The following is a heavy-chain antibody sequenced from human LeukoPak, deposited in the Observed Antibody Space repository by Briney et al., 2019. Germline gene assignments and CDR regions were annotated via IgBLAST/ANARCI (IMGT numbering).Heavy chain of an antibody. CDR2: INPNSGGT. CDR1: GYTFTGYY. J-gene: IGHJ5*02. D-gene: IGHD1-26*01. V-gene: IGHV1-2*02. Sequence: ASVKVSCKASGYTFTGYYMHWVRQAPGQGLGWMGWINPNSGGTNYAQKFQGRVTMTRDTSISTAYMELSRLRSDDTAVYYCARGCGSYQEGNWFDPWGQGTLVTVSS. CDR3: ARGCGSYQEGNWFDP.